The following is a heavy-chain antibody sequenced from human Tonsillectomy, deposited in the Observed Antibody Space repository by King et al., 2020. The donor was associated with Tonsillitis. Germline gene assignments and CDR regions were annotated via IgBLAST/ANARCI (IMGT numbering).Heavy chain of an antibody. J-gene: IGHJ4*02. CDR2: INWNGGST. Sequence: VQLVESGGGVVRPGGSLRLSCAASGFTFDDYGMNWVRQAPGKGLEWVSGINWNGGSTAYADSVKGRFTISRDNAKNSLYLQMDSLRAEDTALYYCARGRAYDVWTGYFTPFFDYWGQGTLVTVSS. CDR3: ARGRAYDVWTGYFTPFFDY. V-gene: IGHV3-20*04. D-gene: IGHD3-3*01. CDR1: GFTFDDYG.